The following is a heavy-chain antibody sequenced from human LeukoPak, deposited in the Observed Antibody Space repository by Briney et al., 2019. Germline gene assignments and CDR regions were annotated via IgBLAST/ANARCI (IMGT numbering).Heavy chain of an antibody. CDR1: GFTYSHNG. CDR2: IRSKANSYAT. CDR3: TRTSDILTGYTPREAYYYYYHMDV. Sequence: GGSLRLSCVASGFTYSHNGMHWVRQASGKGLEWVGRIRSKANSYATVYAASVKGRFTISRDDSKNTAYLQMNSLKTEDTAVYYCTRTSDILTGYTPREAYYYYYHMDVWGKGTTVTISS. J-gene: IGHJ6*03. V-gene: IGHV3-73*01. D-gene: IGHD3-9*01.